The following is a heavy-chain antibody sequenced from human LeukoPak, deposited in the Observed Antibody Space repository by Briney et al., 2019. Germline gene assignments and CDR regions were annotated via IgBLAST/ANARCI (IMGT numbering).Heavy chain of an antibody. J-gene: IGHJ4*02. CDR1: GYSFTSYW. D-gene: IGHD3-3*01. CDR3: ARQALPPDYDFWSGYYCDY. CDR2: IYPGDSDI. V-gene: IGHV5-51*01. Sequence: GESLKISCKGSGYSFTSYWIGWVRQMPGKGLEWMGIIYPGDSDIRYSPSFQGQVTISADKSISTAYLQWSSLKASDTAMYYCARQALPPDYDFWSGYYCDYWGQGTLVTVSS.